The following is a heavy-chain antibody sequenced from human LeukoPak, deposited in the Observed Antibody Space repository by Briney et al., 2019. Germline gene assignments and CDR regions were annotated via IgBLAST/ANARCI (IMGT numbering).Heavy chain of an antibody. Sequence: GASVKVSCKASGYTFTSYGISWVRQAPGQGLEWMGWISAYNGNTNYAQKLQGRVTMTTDTSTSTAYMELRSLRSDDTAVYYCARDRVGATLVGRRENYYYMDVWGKGTTVTVSS. J-gene: IGHJ6*03. CDR1: GYTFTSYG. CDR3: ARDRVGATLVGRRENYYYMDV. V-gene: IGHV1-18*01. CDR2: ISAYNGNT. D-gene: IGHD1-26*01.